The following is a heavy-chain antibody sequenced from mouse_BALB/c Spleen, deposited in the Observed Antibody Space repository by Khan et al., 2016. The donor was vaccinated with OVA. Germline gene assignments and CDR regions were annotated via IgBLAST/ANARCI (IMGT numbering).Heavy chain of an antibody. Sequence: QVQLKQSGAELARLGASVKLSCKASGYTFTDYYINWVKQRTGQGLEWIGEISPGSGDTYYNEKFKGKATLTADKSSSTAYMQLSNLTSEASAVYFCARRNYFGYTFAYWGQGTLVTVSA. CDR2: ISPGSGDT. CDR1: GYTFTDYY. J-gene: IGHJ3*01. V-gene: IGHV1-77*01. CDR3: ARRNYFGYTFAY. D-gene: IGHD1-2*01.